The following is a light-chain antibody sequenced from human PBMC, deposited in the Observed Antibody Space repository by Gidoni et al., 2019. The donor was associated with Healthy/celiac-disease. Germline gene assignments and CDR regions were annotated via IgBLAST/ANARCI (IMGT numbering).Light chain of an antibody. CDR1: QSVSSN. J-gene: IGKJ4*01. CDR3: QQYNNWPPLT. Sequence: EIVMTQSPATLSVSPGERATISCRASQSVSSNLAWYQQKPGQAPRLLIYRASTRSTGIPARFSGSGSGTEFTLTISSLQSEDFAVYYCQQYNNWPPLTFGGGTKVEIK. V-gene: IGKV3-15*01. CDR2: RAS.